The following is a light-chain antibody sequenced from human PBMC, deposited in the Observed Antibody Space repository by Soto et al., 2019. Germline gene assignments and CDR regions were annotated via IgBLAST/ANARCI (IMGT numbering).Light chain of an antibody. CDR2: EVS. Sequence: QSALTQPASVSGSPGQSITISCTGTSSDVGGYNYVSWYQQHPGKAPKLIIYEVSHRPSGVSDRFSGSKSGNTASLTISGLQAEDEAEYYCSSYASISPYVFGTGTKLTVL. CDR1: SSDVGGYNY. V-gene: IGLV2-14*01. CDR3: SSYASISPYV. J-gene: IGLJ1*01.